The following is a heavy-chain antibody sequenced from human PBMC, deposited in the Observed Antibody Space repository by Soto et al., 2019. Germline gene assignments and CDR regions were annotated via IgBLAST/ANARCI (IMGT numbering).Heavy chain of an antibody. J-gene: IGHJ5*02. V-gene: IGHV3-30*03. CDR1: GFTFSSYG. Sequence: QVQLVESGGGVVQPGRSLRLSCAASGFTFSSYGMNWVRQAPGKGLEWVAGVSYDGNDKLYADSVKGRFAISRDNSKNTLYLQMSSVRVEDTAVYYCARGTGNNWNYVWFDPWGQGTLVTVSS. D-gene: IGHD1-7*01. CDR3: ARGTGNNWNYVWFDP. CDR2: VSYDGNDK.